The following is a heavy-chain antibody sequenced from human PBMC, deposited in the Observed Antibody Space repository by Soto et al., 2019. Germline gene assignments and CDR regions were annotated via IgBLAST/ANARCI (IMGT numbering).Heavy chain of an antibody. CDR3: VRDGSGNYFKY. J-gene: IGHJ4*02. V-gene: IGHV1-58*02. Sequence: GASVKVSCKASGFTFTSSAMQWVRQARGQRLEWIGWIVVGSGNTNYAQKFQERVTITRDMSTSTAYMELSSLRSEDTAIYYCVRDGSGNYFKYWGQGTLVTVSS. CDR2: IVVGSGNT. D-gene: IGHD6-19*01. CDR1: GFTFTSSA.